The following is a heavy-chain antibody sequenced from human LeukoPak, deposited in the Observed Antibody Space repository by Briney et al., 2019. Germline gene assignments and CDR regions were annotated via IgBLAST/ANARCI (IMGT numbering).Heavy chain of an antibody. CDR3: ARARLTGIDF. CDR2: ISSSSSYI. V-gene: IGHV3-21*01. Sequence: PGGSLRLSCAASGFTFSRYSMNWVRQAPGKGLEWVSSISSSSSYIYYADSVKGRFTISRDNAKNSLYLQMNSLRPDDTAVFYCARARLTGIDFWGQGTLVTVSS. CDR1: GFTFSRYS. J-gene: IGHJ4*02. D-gene: IGHD3-16*01.